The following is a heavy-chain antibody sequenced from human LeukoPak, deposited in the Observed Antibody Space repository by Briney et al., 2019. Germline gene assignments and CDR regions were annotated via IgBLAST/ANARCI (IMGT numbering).Heavy chain of an antibody. D-gene: IGHD6-13*01. V-gene: IGHV7-4-1*02. J-gene: IGHJ4*02. CDR3: ARVSEAGAGGYNY. Sequence: GASVKVSCKASGYTFTSYAVNWVRQAPGQGLEWMGWINTHGGNPMYAPGFTGRFVFSLDTSVSTAYLQISSLKAEDTAVYYCARVSEAGAGGYNYWGQGTLVTVSS. CDR1: GYTFTSYA. CDR2: INTHGGNP.